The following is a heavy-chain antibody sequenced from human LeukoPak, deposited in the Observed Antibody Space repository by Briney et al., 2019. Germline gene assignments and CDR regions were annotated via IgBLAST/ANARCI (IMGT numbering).Heavy chain of an antibody. CDR1: GYSFTSYW. CDR3: ASHCSSTSCYRYFDY. CDR2: IGPSDSYT. D-gene: IGHD2-2*01. J-gene: IGHJ4*02. Sequence: GESLRISCKGSGYSFTSYWISWVRQMPGKGLEWMGRIGPSDSYTNYSPSFQGHVTISADKSISTAYLQWSSLKASDTAMYYCASHCSSTSCYRYFDYWGQGTLVTVSS. V-gene: IGHV5-10-1*01.